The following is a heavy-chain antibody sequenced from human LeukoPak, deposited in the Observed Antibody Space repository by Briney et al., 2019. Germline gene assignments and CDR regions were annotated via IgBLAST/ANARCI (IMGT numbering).Heavy chain of an antibody. CDR1: GGSISSYY. CDR2: IYYSGST. D-gene: IGHD3-16*02. J-gene: IGHJ4*02. V-gene: IGHV4-59*01. Sequence: SETLSLTYTVSGGSISSYYWSWVRQPPGKGLEWIGYIYYSGSTNYNPSLKSRVTISVDTSKNQFSLKLSSVTAADTAVYYCARLRGYRYTLDYWGQGTLVTVSS. CDR3: ARLRGYRYTLDY.